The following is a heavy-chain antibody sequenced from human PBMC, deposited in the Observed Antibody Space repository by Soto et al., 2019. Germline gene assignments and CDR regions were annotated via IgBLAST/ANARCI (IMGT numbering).Heavy chain of an antibody. CDR3: ARDRGSGSYYSVSDYWYFDL. Sequence: QARLVQSGDEVKKPGSSVRVSCKPSGGTFSSYAMCWVRQAPGQGLKWMGGIIPESGTAKYAQKFQDRVTFSADKSTSTVYMELSSLTSEATGVYFCARDRGSGSYYSVSDYWYFDLWGRGTLVSVSS. V-gene: IGHV1-69*06. J-gene: IGHJ2*01. CDR1: GGTFSSYA. D-gene: IGHD1-26*01. CDR2: IIPESGTA.